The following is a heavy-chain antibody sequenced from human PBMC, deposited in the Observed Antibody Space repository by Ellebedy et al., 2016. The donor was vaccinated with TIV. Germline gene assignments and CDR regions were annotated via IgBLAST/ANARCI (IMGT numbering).Heavy chain of an antibody. CDR2: IYYSGST. CDR1: GGSISSSDYY. V-gene: IGHV4-39*07. D-gene: IGHD4-11*01. J-gene: IGHJ4*02. Sequence: MPSETLSLTCTVSGGSISSSDYYWGWIRQPPGKGLEWIGTIYYSGSTDYNPSLKRRVTISVDTSKNQFSLKLSSVTAADTAVYFCARGTYSNYVFDYWGQGILVTVSS. CDR3: ARGTYSNYVFDY.